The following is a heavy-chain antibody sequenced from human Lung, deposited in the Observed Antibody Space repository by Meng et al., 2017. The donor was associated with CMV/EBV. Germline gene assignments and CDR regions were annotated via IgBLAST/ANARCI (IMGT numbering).Heavy chain of an antibody. J-gene: IGHJ3*02. Sequence: GESLKISCAASGFTFSSYAMHWVRQAPGKGLEWVAVISYDGSNKYYADSVKGRFTISRDNSKNTLYLQMNSLRAEDTAVYYCARAASITMIVVVITPAGDAFDIWXQGTMVXVSS. CDR1: GFTFSSYA. CDR2: ISYDGSNK. CDR3: ARAASITMIVVVITPAGDAFDI. D-gene: IGHD3-22*01. V-gene: IGHV3-30*04.